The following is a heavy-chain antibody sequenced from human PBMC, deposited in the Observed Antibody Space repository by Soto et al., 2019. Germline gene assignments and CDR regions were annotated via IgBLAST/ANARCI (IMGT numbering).Heavy chain of an antibody. J-gene: IGHJ6*04. D-gene: IGHD1-1*01. CDR2: IIPIFGTA. V-gene: IGHV1-69*12. Sequence: QVQLVQSGAEVKKPGSSVKVSCKASGGTFSSYAISWVRQAPGQGLEWMGGIIPIFGTANYAQKFQGRVTITADESTSTAYMELSSLRSEDPAVYYCARRGGLERGRDYYYGMDVWGEGTTVTVSS. CDR1: GGTFSSYA. CDR3: ARRGGLERGRDYYYGMDV.